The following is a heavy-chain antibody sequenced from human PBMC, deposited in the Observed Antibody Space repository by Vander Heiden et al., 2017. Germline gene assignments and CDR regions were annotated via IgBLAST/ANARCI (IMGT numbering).Heavy chain of an antibody. Sequence: GVVQPGRSLRLSCAASGFTFSSYAMHWVRQAPGKGLEWVAVISYDGSNKYYADSVKGRFTISRDNSKNTLYLQMNSLRAEDTAVYYCARERPLYYGSGIAGGGYYYYGMDVWGQGTTVTVSS. V-gene: IGHV3-30-3*01. CDR2: ISYDGSNK. J-gene: IGHJ6*02. CDR1: GFTFSSYA. CDR3: ARERPLYYGSGIAGGGYYYYGMDV. D-gene: IGHD3-10*01.